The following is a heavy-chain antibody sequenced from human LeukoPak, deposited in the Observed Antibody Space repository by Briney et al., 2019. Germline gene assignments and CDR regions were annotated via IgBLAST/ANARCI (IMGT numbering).Heavy chain of an antibody. D-gene: IGHD3-10*01. V-gene: IGHV4-61*02. CDR2: IFTSGST. Sequence: PSQTLSLTCTVSGGSISSGSYYWSWIRQPAGKGLEWIGRIFTSGSTKYNPSLKSRVTISVDTSKNQFSLKLSSLTAADTAVYYCAREGKITMVRGVIRYYYMDVWGKGTTVTISS. CDR1: GGSISSGSYY. J-gene: IGHJ6*03. CDR3: AREGKITMVRGVIRYYYMDV.